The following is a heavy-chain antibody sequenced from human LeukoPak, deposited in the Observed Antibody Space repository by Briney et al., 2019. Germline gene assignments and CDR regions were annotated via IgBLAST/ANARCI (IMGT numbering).Heavy chain of an antibody. CDR2: IYYSGST. J-gene: IGHJ4*02. CDR3: ARDGLSWGFDY. CDR1: GGSLSSYY. D-gene: IGHD3-16*01. Sequence: PSETLSLTCTVSGGSLSSYYWSWIRQPPGKGLEWIGYIYYSGSTNYNPSLNSRVTISVDTSKNQFSLKLSSVTPADTAVYYCARDGLSWGFDYWGQGTLVTVSS. V-gene: IGHV4-59*01.